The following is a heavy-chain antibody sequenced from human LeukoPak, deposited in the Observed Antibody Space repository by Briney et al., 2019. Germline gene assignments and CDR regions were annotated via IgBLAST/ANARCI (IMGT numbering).Heavy chain of an antibody. CDR2: IIPILGIA. D-gene: IGHD6-13*01. CDR1: GGTFSSYA. V-gene: IGHV1-69*04. Sequence: GSSVKVSCKASGGTFSSYAISWVRQAPGQGLEWMGRIIPILGIANYAQKFQGRVTITADKSTSTAYMELSSLRSEDTAVYYCARGYSSRPSPFDYWGQGILVTVSS. CDR3: ARGYSSRPSPFDY. J-gene: IGHJ4*02.